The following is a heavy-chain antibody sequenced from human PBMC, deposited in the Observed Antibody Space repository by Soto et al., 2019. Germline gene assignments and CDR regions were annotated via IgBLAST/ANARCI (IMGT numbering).Heavy chain of an antibody. Sequence: EVQLVESGGGLVKPGGSLRLSCAASGFTFSNAWMNWVRQAPGKGLEGGGRIKSKTDGGTTDYAAPVKGRFTISRDDSKNTLYLQMNSLKTEDTAVYYCTTWYSSGWYAFDIWGQGTMVTVSS. CDR2: IKSKTDGGTT. CDR1: GFTFSNAW. J-gene: IGHJ3*02. V-gene: IGHV3-15*07. D-gene: IGHD6-19*01. CDR3: TTWYSSGWYAFDI.